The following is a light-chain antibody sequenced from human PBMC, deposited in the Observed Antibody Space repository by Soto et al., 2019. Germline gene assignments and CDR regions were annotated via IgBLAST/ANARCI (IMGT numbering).Light chain of an antibody. CDR1: SSDVGSYNL. J-gene: IGLJ1*01. Sequence: QSALTQPASVSGSPGQSITISCTGTSSDVGSYNLVSWYQQHPGKAPKLMIYEGSKRPSGVSNRFSGSKSGNTASLTLSGLQAEDEADYYCCSYAGSSSEVFGTGTKLTVL. CDR3: CSYAGSSSEV. V-gene: IGLV2-23*01. CDR2: EGS.